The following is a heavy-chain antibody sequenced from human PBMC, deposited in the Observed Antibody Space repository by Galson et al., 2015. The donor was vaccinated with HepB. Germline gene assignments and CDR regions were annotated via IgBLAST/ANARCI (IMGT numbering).Heavy chain of an antibody. CDR1: GFTFSSYA. J-gene: IGHJ6*02. CDR2: ISGSGGST. D-gene: IGHD2-21*02. Sequence: SLRLSCAASGFTFSSYAMSWVRQAPGKGLEWVSAISGSGGSTYYADSVKGRFTISRDNSKNTLYLQMNSLRAEDTAVYYCAPFPVVVTAIGGMDVWGQGTTVTVSS. V-gene: IGHV3-23*01. CDR3: APFPVVVTAIGGMDV.